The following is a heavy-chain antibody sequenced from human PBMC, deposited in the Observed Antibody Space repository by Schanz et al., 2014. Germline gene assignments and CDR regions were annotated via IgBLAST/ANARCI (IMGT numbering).Heavy chain of an antibody. V-gene: IGHV3-23*04. J-gene: IGHJ4*02. CDR2: ISGSGGST. Sequence: VQLVESGGGLVKPGGSLRLSCAASGFTFSDYYMSWIRQAPGKGLEWVSAISGSGGSTYYADSVEGRFTISRVNSKNTLYLRMKGLRAEDTAVYYCAKGRRGYFDSSGSYWGTFDFWGQGTLVSVSS. CDR3: AKGRRGYFDSSGSYWGTFDF. CDR1: GFTFSDYY. D-gene: IGHD3-22*01.